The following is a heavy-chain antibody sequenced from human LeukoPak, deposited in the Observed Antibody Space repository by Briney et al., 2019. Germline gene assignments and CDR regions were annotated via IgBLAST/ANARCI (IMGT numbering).Heavy chain of an antibody. CDR1: GFTLSNHW. Sequence: GGSLRLSCAASGFTLSNHWMHWVRQGPGQGLVWVSRISNDGSRTFYADSVKGRFTISRDNAKNTLYLQINSLRAEDTAVYFCVREATTGFDYWGQGTTVTVSS. CDR3: VREATTGFDY. V-gene: IGHV3-74*01. J-gene: IGHJ4*03. D-gene: IGHD4-17*01. CDR2: ISNDGSRT.